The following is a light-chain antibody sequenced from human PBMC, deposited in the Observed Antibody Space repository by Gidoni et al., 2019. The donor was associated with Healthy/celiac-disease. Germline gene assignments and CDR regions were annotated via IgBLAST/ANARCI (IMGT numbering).Light chain of an antibody. Sequence: DIQITQSPSSLSASVGDRVTITCRESQSISSYLNWYQQKPGKAPKLLIYAASSLQSGVPSRFSGSGSGTDFTLTISSLQPEDFATYYCQQGYSTPLTFGGGTKVEIK. CDR2: AAS. J-gene: IGKJ4*01. CDR1: QSISSY. V-gene: IGKV1-39*01. CDR3: QQGYSTPLT.